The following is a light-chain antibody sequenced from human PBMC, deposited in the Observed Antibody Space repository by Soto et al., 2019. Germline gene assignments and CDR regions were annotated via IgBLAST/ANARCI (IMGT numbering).Light chain of an antibody. CDR3: HQYNSYLRT. J-gene: IGKJ1*01. V-gene: IGKV1-5*03. CDR1: QRISNW. CDR2: KAS. Sequence: DIQMTQSPSTLSASVGDRVTITCRASQRISNWLAWYQQKPGKAPKLLIYKASNLDSGVPSRFSGSGSGTEFTLTISSLQPDDSATYYCHQYNSYLRTFGQGTKVEIK.